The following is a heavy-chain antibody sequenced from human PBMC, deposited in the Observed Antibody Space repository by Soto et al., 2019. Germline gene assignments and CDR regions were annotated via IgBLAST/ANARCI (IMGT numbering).Heavy chain of an antibody. CDR2: ISSNGGST. V-gene: IGHV3-64*01. D-gene: IGHD6-13*01. CDR1: GFTFSSYA. Sequence: GGSLRLSCAASGFTFSSYAMHWVRQAPGKGLEYVSAISSNGGSTYYANSVKGRFTISRDNSKNTLYLQMSSLRAEDTAVYYCARGVPRVYGMDVWGQGTTVTVSS. CDR3: ARGVPRVYGMDV. J-gene: IGHJ6*02.